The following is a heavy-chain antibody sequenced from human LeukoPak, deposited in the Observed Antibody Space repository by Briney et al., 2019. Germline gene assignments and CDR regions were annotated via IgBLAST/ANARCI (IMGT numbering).Heavy chain of an antibody. V-gene: IGHV3-48*01. CDR2: ISSGSSTI. CDR1: GFTFSSYS. Sequence: GGSLRLSCAASGFTFSSYSMNWVRQAPGKGLEWVSYISSGSSTIYYADSVKGRFTISRDNAKNSLYLQMNSLRAEDTAVYYCARGAFDIWGQGTMVTVSS. CDR3: ARGAFDI. J-gene: IGHJ3*02.